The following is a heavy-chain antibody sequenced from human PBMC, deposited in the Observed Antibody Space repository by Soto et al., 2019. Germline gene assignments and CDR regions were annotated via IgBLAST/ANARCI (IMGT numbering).Heavy chain of an antibody. J-gene: IGHJ6*02. V-gene: IGHV1-46*01. Sequence: ASVKVSFTASGYTFTSYYMHWVRQAPGQGLEWMGIINPSGGSTSYAQKFQGRVTMTRDTSTSTVYMELSSLRSEDTAVYYCASYYYDSSGSIAPTGYYGMDVWGQGTTVTVSS. CDR2: INPSGGST. D-gene: IGHD3-22*01. CDR3: ASYYYDSSGSIAPTGYYGMDV. CDR1: GYTFTSYY.